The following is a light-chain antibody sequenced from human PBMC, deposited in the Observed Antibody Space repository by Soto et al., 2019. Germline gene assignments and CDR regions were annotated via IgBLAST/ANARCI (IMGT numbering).Light chain of an antibody. CDR3: QQYGSSPYT. V-gene: IGKV3-20*01. CDR1: QSVSSSY. J-gene: IGKJ2*01. CDR2: GAS. Sequence: EIVLTQSPGTLSLSPGERATLSCRASQSVSSSYLAWYQQKPGQAPRLLFYGASSRATGIPDRFSGSGSETDFTLTISRLEPEDFAVYYCQQYGSSPYTFGQGTKLEIK.